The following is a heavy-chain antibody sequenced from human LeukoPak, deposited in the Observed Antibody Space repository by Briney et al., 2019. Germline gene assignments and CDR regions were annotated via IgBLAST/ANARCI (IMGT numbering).Heavy chain of an antibody. V-gene: IGHV4-34*01. D-gene: IGHD6-13*01. J-gene: IGHJ4*02. CDR2: INHSGST. CDR1: GGSFSGYY. Sequence: SETLSLTCAVYGGSFSGYYWSWIRQPPGKGLEWIGEINHSGSTNYNPSLKSRVTISVDTSKNQFSLKLSSVTAADTAGDYGAIAAAVPSDIWGQGTLVTVSS. CDR3: AIAAAVPSDI.